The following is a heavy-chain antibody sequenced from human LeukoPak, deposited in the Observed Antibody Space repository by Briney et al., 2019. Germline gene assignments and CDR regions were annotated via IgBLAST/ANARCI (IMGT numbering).Heavy chain of an antibody. V-gene: IGHV4-34*01. D-gene: IGHD3-10*01. CDR1: GGSFSGYY. Sequence: PSETLSLTCAVYGGSFSGYYWSWIRQPPGKGLEWIGEINHSGSTNYNPSPKSRVTISVDTSKNQFSLKLSSVTAADTDVYYCARSRYYSSGSYYRRAFDIWGQGTMVTVSS. J-gene: IGHJ3*02. CDR3: ARSRYYSSGSYYRRAFDI. CDR2: INHSGST.